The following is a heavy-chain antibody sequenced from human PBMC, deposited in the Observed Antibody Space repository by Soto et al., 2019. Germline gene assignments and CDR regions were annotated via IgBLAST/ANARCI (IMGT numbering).Heavy chain of an antibody. V-gene: IGHV3-72*01. CDR2: TNNKGDSYTT. CDR1: GFTFSDHY. CDR3: ARDLSAYGDYLGR. Sequence: TGGSLRLSCAVSGFTFSDHYMDWVRQAPGKGLEWVARTNNKGDSYTTEYAASVIGRFTISRDDSKKLVFLEMNSLKTEDTAMYYCARDLSAYGDYLGRWGQGTLVTVSS. D-gene: IGHD4-17*01. J-gene: IGHJ4*02.